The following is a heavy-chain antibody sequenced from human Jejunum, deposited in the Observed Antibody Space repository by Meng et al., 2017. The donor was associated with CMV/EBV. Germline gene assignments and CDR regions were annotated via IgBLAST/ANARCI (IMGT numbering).Heavy chain of an antibody. D-gene: IGHD6-19*01. CDR3: AKDWGMFSSGWAGVY. CDR2: ISGSGGNT. CDR1: GFTFSRYA. Sequence: GFTFSRYAMSWVRQAPGKGLEWVSAISGSGGNTYYADSVKGLFTISRDNSKNTLYLQMNSLRAEDTAVYYCAKDWGMFSSGWAGVYWGQGTLVTVSS. V-gene: IGHV3-23*01. J-gene: IGHJ4*02.